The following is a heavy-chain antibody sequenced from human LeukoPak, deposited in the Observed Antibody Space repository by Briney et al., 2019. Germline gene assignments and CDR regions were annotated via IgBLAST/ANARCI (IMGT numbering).Heavy chain of an antibody. Sequence: PGRSLRLSCAASGFTFDDYGMSWVRQAPGKGLEWVSGINWNGGSTGYADSVKGRFTISRDNAKNSLYLQMNSLRAEDTALYYCARELGRYVFWSGYYFDYWGQGTLVTVSS. CDR1: GFTFDDYG. D-gene: IGHD3-3*01. J-gene: IGHJ4*02. CDR3: ARELGRYVFWSGYYFDY. CDR2: INWNGGST. V-gene: IGHV3-20*04.